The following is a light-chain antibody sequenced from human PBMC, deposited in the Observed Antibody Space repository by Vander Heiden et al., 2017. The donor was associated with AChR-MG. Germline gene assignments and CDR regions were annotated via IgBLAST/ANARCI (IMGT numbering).Light chain of an antibody. CDR3: QQSDTTPQT. J-gene: IGKJ1*01. V-gene: IGKV1-39*01. CDR2: AAF. CDR1: QSISNF. Sequence: DIQMTQSPSSLSASVGDRVTITCRASQSISNFLNWYQQKVGKAPKLLIFAAFSLQSGVPSRFSGSGSGTDFTLTISSLQPEDFATYYCQQSDTTPQTFGQGTKVEIK.